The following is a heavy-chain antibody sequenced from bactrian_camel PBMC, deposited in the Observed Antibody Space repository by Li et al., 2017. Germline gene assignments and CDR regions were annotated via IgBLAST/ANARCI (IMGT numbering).Heavy chain of an antibody. D-gene: IGHD2*01. CDR1: GYTHFDYC. V-gene: IGHV3S55*01. CDR2: MSGGGTP. J-gene: IGHJ4*01. CDR3: AADSTGGSSEDCNGFDK. Sequence: HVQLVESGGGSVETGGSMRLSCIASGYTHFDYCMGWFRQSAGKEREGVGAMSGGGTPAYADSVEGRFTISKDNAKNTLYLQMNNLKPEDTGMYYCAADSTGGSSEDCNGFDKWGQGTQVTVS.